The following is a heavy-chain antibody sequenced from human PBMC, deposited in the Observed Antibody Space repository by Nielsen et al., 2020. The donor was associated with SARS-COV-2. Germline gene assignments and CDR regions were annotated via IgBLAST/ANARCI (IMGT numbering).Heavy chain of an antibody. J-gene: IGHJ4*02. CDR2: IYYSGST. V-gene: IGHV4-39*07. Sequence: SETLSLTCTVSGGSISSSSYYWGWIRQPPGKGLEWIGSIYYSGSTNYNPSLKSRVTISVDTSKNQFSLKLSSVTAADTAVYYCARRVTIFGVVDVIDYWGQGTLVTVSS. CDR3: ARRVTIFGVVDVIDY. CDR1: GGSISSSSYY. D-gene: IGHD3-3*01.